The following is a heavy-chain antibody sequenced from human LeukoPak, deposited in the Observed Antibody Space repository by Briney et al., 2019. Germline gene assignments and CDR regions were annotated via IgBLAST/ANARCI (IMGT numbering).Heavy chain of an antibody. CDR2: TYYRSKWYN. CDR3: ARSFNSYGHSYYYSMDV. D-gene: IGHD5-18*01. J-gene: IGHJ6*02. CDR1: GDSVSSNSAA. V-gene: IGHV6-1*01. Sequence: SQTLSLTCAISGDSVSSNSAAWNWIRQSPSRGLEWLGRTYYRSKWYNDYAVSVKSRITINPDTSKNQFSLQLNSVTSEDTAVYYCARSFNSYGHSYYYSMDVWGQGTTVTVSS.